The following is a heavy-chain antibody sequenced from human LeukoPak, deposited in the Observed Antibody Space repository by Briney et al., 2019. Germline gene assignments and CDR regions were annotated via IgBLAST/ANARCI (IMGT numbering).Heavy chain of an antibody. CDR1: GFTVSSNY. CDR2: LYSGGTT. D-gene: IGHD6-19*01. CDR3: TRGQQWLVPDP. V-gene: IGHV3-66*01. J-gene: IGHJ5*02. Sequence: GGSLRLSCAASGFTVSSNYMTWVRQAPGKGLEWVSVLYSGGTTYYADSVKGRFTISRDGSKNTVYLQMNSLRAEDTAVYYCTRGQQWLVPDPWGQGTLVTVSS.